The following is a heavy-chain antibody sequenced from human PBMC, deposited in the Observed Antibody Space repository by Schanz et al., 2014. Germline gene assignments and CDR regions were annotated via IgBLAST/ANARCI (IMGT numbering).Heavy chain of an antibody. Sequence: EVQLVESGGGLVQPGGSXRLSCAASGFTFXTYWMSXXXQXPGKGLEWVANXKHDGGEXXYVDSLKXXFTISRDNAXXXLYLQMSSLRAEDTXVYYCVRIYSGYSGGYXXYWGQGTLXXVSS. J-gene: IGHJ4*02. V-gene: IGHV3-7*01. D-gene: IGHD5-12*01. CDR3: VRIYSGYSGGYXXY. CDR1: GFTFXTYW. CDR2: XKHDGGEX.